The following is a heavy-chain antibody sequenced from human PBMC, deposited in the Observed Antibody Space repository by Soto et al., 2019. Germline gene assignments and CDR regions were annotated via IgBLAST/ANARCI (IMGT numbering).Heavy chain of an antibody. V-gene: IGHV4-39*01. CDR3: ATHNWDLDP. Sequence: SETLSLTCTVSGVSIRSTTYYWGWIRQPPGKGLEWIASIYYSGRTDYNPSLKGRVNISVDMSKNQFSLKLSSVTAADTAVYYCATHNWDLDPWGQGTLVTVS. CDR2: IYYSGRT. D-gene: IGHD1-7*01. CDR1: GVSIRSTTYY. J-gene: IGHJ1*01.